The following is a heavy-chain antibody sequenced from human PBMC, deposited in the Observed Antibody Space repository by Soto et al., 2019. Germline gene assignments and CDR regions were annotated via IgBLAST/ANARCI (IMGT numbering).Heavy chain of an antibody. J-gene: IGHJ3*02. V-gene: IGHV3-30*03. CDR3: ARGGSVTQGGAFDI. Sequence: GGSLRLSCAASGFTFSSYGMHWVRQAPGKGLEWVAVISYDGSNKYYADSVKGRFTISRDNSKNTLYLQMNSLRAEDTAVYYCARGGSVTQGGAFDIWGQGTMVTVSS. CDR1: GFTFSSYG. CDR2: ISYDGSNK. D-gene: IGHD4-17*01.